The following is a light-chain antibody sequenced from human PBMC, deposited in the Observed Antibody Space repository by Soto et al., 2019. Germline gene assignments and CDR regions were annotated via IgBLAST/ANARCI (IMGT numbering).Light chain of an antibody. V-gene: IGKV3-20*01. J-gene: IGKJ5*01. CDR1: QSVSSNY. CDR2: GAL. Sequence: ETVLTQSPGTLSLSPGERATLSCRASQSVSSNYLAWYQQKPGQAPRLLIYGALSRATGVPDRFSGSGSGTDFTLTVSGLEPEDFAVYYCQQYGSSPSTFGQGTRLEIK. CDR3: QQYGSSPST.